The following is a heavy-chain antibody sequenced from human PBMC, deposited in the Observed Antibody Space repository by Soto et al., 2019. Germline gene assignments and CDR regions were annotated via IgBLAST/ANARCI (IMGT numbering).Heavy chain of an antibody. J-gene: IGHJ4*02. V-gene: IGHV1-69*01. CDR2: IIPISRTP. D-gene: IGHD2-2*01. CDR3: ARGVASSD. Sequence: QVPLVQSEAEVQKPGSSVKVSCKSSGLTFRSDSLSWVRPAPAQGLEWMGGIIPISRTPTCAQKFQGSVTISADESTRTAYMEVTSLTFEDTAVYYCARGVASSDWGQGTLVTLSS. CDR1: GLTFRSDS.